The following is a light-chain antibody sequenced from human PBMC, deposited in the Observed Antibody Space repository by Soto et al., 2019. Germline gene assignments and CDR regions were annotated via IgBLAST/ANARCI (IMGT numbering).Light chain of an antibody. V-gene: IGKV1-39*01. CDR3: QHSYSTPALT. CDR1: QSISSD. Sequence: DIQITQSPSSLSASVGDRVTITCRASQSISSDLNWYQQKPGKAPKLLIYAASSLQSGVPSRFSGSGSGTDFTLTISSLQPEDFATYYCQHSYSTPALTFGGGTKVEIK. CDR2: AAS. J-gene: IGKJ4*01.